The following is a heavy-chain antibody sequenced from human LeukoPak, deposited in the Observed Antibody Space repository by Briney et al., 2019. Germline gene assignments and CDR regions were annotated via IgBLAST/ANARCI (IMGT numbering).Heavy chain of an antibody. Sequence: GGSLRLSCAASGVTFNSYAMSQVRQAPRKGLEWVSAISGSGGSTYYADFVKGRFTTSRDNAKNTLYLQLSSLRAEDTAVYYCARDYSSVPEYWGQGTLVTVSS. CDR1: GVTFNSYA. V-gene: IGHV3-23*01. J-gene: IGHJ4*02. CDR3: ARDYSSVPEY. D-gene: IGHD6-19*01. CDR2: ISGSGGST.